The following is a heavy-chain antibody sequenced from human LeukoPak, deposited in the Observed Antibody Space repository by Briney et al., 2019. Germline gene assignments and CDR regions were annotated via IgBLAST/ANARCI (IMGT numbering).Heavy chain of an antibody. CDR1: GFTVSSSY. CDR3: ARGPLDSFDI. J-gene: IGHJ3*02. CDR2: IYSGGST. Sequence: PGGSLRLSCAASGFTVSSSYMSWVRQAPGKGLEWVSVIYSGGSTYYADSVKGRFTISRDNAKNSLYLQMNSLRVEDTAVYYCARGPLDSFDIWGQGTMVTVSS. V-gene: IGHV3-66*01.